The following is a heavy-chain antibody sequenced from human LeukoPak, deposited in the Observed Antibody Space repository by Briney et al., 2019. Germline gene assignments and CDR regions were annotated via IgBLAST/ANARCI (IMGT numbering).Heavy chain of an antibody. CDR1: GGSISSYY. D-gene: IGHD6-6*01. Sequence: PSETLSLTCTVSGGSISSYYWSWIRQPPGKGLEWIGYIYASGSTNYNPSLKSRVTMSVDTSKNQFSLRLTSVTAADTAVYFCAREYSSSSGKNAFDIWGQGTMVTVSS. CDR3: AREYSSSSGKNAFDI. CDR2: IYASGST. V-gene: IGHV4-59*12. J-gene: IGHJ3*02.